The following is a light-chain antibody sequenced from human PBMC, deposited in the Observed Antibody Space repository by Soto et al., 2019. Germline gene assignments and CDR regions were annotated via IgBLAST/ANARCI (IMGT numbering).Light chain of an antibody. Sequence: DIPMTQSPSSLSASVGDRVTITCRAGQGISNHLAWYQQKPGKVPEVLIYDASTLQSGVPSRFSGTGSGTDFTLTISSLQPEDVATYYCQEYYSPPRTFGQGTKVEIK. CDR2: DAS. J-gene: IGKJ1*01. CDR1: QGISNH. V-gene: IGKV1-27*01. CDR3: QEYYSPPRT.